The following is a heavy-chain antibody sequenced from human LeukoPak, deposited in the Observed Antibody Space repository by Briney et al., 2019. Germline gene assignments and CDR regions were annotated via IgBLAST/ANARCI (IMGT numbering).Heavy chain of an antibody. CDR1: GFIFSNYA. D-gene: IGHD3-10*01. CDR3: ARGGSVFGYFFDY. CDR2: ISGSGGTT. J-gene: IGHJ4*02. V-gene: IGHV3-23*01. Sequence: GGSLRLSCAASGFIFSNYAMTWARLTPGKGLEWVSAISGSGGTTYYADSVKGRFTISRDSSTNTLYLQLSSLRAEDTAIYYCARGGSVFGYFFDYWGQGTLVNVSS.